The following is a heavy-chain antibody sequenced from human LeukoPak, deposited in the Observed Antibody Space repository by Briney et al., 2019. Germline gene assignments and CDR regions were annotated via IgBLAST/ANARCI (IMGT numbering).Heavy chain of an antibody. J-gene: IGHJ6*04. D-gene: IGHD3-10*02. Sequence: GGSLRLSCAASGFTFIPYEMNWVRQAPGKGLEWVSYISSSGSTIYYADSVKGRFTISRDNAKNSLYLQMNSLRAEDTAVYYCAELGITMIGGVWGKGTTVTISS. CDR2: ISSSGSTI. CDR3: AELGITMIGGV. V-gene: IGHV3-48*03. CDR1: GFTFIPYE.